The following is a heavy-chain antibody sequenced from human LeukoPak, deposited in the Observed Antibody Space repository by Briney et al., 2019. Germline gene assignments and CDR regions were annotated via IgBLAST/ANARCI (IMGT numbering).Heavy chain of an antibody. CDR2: IGTAGDT. V-gene: IGHV3-13*01. CDR3: AKLAYCGGDCYSFGGEDDY. CDR1: GFTFSSYD. Sequence: GGSLRLSCAASGFTFSSYDMHWVRQATGKGLEWVSAIGTAGDTYYPGSVKGRFTISRENAKNSLYLQMNSLRAEDTAVYYCAKLAYCGGDCYSFGGEDDYWGQGTLVTVSS. J-gene: IGHJ4*02. D-gene: IGHD2-21*02.